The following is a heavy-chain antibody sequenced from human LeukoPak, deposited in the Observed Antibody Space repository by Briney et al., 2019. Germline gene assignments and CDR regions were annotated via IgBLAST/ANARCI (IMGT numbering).Heavy chain of an antibody. V-gene: IGHV3-30*18. D-gene: IGHD1-26*01. Sequence: GGSLRLSCAASGFTFSSYGVHWVRQAPGKGLEWVAVISYDGSNKYYADSVKGRFTISRDNSKNTLYLQMNSLRAEDTAVYYCAKLVGATDAFDIWGQGTMVTVSS. J-gene: IGHJ3*02. CDR3: AKLVGATDAFDI. CDR2: ISYDGSNK. CDR1: GFTFSSYG.